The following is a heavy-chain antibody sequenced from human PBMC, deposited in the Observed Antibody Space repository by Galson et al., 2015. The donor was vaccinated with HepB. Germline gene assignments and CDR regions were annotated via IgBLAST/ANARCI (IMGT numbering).Heavy chain of an antibody. D-gene: IGHD6-13*01. J-gene: IGHJ5*02. V-gene: IGHV3-23*01. CDR1: KFSFSNYG. CDR2: ISTGGDNT. CDR3: AKPAAGARQSFYFDT. Sequence: SLRLSCAASKFSFSNYGMSWVRQAPGKGLEWVSHISTGGDNTYYSDSVKGRFTISRGNSRDTLSLQMNGLRVEDTAVYYCAKPAAGARQSFYFDTWGQGTLVTVSS.